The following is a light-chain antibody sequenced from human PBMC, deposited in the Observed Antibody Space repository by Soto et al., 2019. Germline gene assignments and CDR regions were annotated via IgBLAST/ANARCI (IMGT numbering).Light chain of an antibody. J-gene: IGLJ2*01. CDR3: SSYGGNNNLL. CDR1: SSDVGGYDY. V-gene: IGLV2-8*01. Sequence: QSVLTQPPSASGSPGQSVAISCTGTSSDVGGYDYVSCYQQHPGKAPKLMIYEVTNRPSGVPDRFSGSKSGNTASLTVSGLQAEDEADYYCSSYGGNNNLLFGGGTKLTVL. CDR2: EVT.